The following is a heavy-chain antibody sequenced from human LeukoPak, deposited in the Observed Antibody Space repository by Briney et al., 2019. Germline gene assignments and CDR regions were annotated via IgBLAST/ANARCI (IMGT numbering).Heavy chain of an antibody. J-gene: IGHJ3*02. V-gene: IGHV4-59*01. CDR1: NGSISHFY. CDR2: IDYSGTT. CDR3: AREWSSDHSWGSYRSHSFEI. Sequence: SETLSLTCTISNGSISHFYWNWIRQLPGKGLEWSGYIDYSGTTRYNPSLHSRVTISVDTSKSHFSLKVNSVTAADTAVYYCAREWSSDHSWGSYRSHSFEIWDQGTVVTVSS. D-gene: IGHD3-16*02.